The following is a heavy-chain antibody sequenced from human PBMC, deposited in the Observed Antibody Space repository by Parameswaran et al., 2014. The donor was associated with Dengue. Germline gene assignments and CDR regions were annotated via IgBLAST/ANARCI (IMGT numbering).Heavy chain of an antibody. Sequence: KWIRQPPGKGLEWISYISSTTTIIYYAGSVEGRFTISRDNGKNSLYLQMNSLRDEDTAVYYCVREERMGSWSPWGQGTLVTVSS. CDR3: VREERMGSWSP. D-gene: IGHD6-13*01. CDR2: ISSTTTII. V-gene: IGHV3-48*02. J-gene: IGHJ5*02.